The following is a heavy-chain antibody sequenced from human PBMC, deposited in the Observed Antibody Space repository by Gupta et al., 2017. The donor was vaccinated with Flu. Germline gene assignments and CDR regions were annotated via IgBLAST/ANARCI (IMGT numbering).Heavy chain of an antibody. CDR3: ARLLQTAAASA. D-gene: IGHD6-13*01. V-gene: IGHV4-39*02. Sequence: QLLLQESGPGLVRPSETLSLMCTVSGDSIRTSDYYWGWLRRPPGQGLEWIGTIYYDGTAYYNPSLKSRVTMSIDTSKNHFSLNLRSVTAADTAVFYCARLLQTAAASAWGRGTLVTVSS. CDR2: IYYDGTA. J-gene: IGHJ4*02. CDR1: GDSIRTSDYY.